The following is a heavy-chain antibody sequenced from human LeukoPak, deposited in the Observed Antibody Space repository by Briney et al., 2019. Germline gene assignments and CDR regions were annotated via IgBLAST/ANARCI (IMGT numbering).Heavy chain of an antibody. CDR2: IYYSGST. J-gene: IGHJ4*02. CDR3: ARREDYGGNSGQFDY. CDR1: GGSISGSSYY. Sequence: SETLSLTCTVSGGSISGSSYYWGWIRQPPGKGLEWIGSIYYSGSTYYNPSLKSRVTISVDTSKNQFSLKLSSVTAADTAVYYCARREDYGGNSGQFDYWGQGTLVTVSS. D-gene: IGHD4-23*01. V-gene: IGHV4-39*01.